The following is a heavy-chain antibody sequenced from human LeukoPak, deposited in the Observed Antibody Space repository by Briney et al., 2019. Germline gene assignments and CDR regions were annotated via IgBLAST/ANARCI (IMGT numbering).Heavy chain of an antibody. CDR3: ARGYSSGWSLMPDY. Sequence: SETLSLTCTVSGGSISSSSYYWGWIRQPPGKGLEWIGSIYHSGSTYYNPSLKSRVTISVDTSKNQFSLKLSSVTAADTAVYYCARGYSSGWSLMPDYWGQGTLVTVSS. CDR1: GGSISSSSYY. D-gene: IGHD6-19*01. V-gene: IGHV4-39*07. CDR2: IYHSGST. J-gene: IGHJ4*02.